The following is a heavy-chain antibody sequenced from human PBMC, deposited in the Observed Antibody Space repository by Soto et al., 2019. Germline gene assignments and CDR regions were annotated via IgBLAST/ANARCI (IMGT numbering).Heavy chain of an antibody. D-gene: IGHD6-19*01. J-gene: IGHJ6*02. Sequence: SQTLSLTCAISGDSVSSNSAAWHWLRQSPTRGLEWLGRTYYRSKWYNDYAVSVKSRITINPATSKNQFSLQLNSVTPEDTAVYYCSRWQWLVFRFYWMEVWCQGTTVTVFS. CDR2: TYYRSKWYN. CDR3: SRWQWLVFRFYWMEV. V-gene: IGHV6-1*01. CDR1: GDSVSSNSAA.